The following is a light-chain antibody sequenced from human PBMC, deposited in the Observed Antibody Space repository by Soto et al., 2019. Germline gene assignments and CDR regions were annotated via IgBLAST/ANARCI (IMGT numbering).Light chain of an antibody. V-gene: IGKV3-15*01. CDR1: QSVSSN. Sequence: EIVMTQSPATLSVSPGERVTLSCRASQSVSSNLAWYQQKPDQAPRLLIYGASTRATGIPARFSGSGSGTEFTLTISILQSEDLAVYYCQQYNNWPPKYTFGQGTKLDIK. J-gene: IGKJ2*01. CDR2: GAS. CDR3: QQYNNWPPKYT.